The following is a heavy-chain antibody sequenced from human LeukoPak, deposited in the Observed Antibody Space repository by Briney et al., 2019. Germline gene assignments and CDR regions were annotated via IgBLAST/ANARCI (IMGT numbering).Heavy chain of an antibody. CDR2: IGTAGDT. V-gene: IGHV3-13*01. CDR3: ARVAKERVGGVYYFDH. J-gene: IGHJ4*02. Sequence: GGSLRLSCAASGFTFSDYDMHWVRQATGKGLEWVSAIGTAGDTYYTGSVKGRFTISRENAKNSLYLQMNRLRAGDTAVYYCARVAKERVGGVYYFDHWGQGTLVTVSS. D-gene: IGHD1-1*01. CDR1: GFTFSDYD.